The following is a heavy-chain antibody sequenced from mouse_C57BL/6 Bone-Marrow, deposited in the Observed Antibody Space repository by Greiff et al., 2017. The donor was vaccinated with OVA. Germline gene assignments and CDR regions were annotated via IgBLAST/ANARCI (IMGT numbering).Heavy chain of an antibody. V-gene: IGHV1-9*01. Sequence: QVQLKQSGAELMKPGASVKLSCKATGYTFTGYWIEWVKQRPGHGLEWIGEILPGSGSTNYNEKFKGKATFTADTSSNTAYMQLSSLTTEDSAIYYCARRNFYYDYDGFAYWGQGTLVTVSA. D-gene: IGHD2-4*01. CDR1: GYTFTGYW. J-gene: IGHJ3*01. CDR2: ILPGSGST. CDR3: ARRNFYYDYDGFAY.